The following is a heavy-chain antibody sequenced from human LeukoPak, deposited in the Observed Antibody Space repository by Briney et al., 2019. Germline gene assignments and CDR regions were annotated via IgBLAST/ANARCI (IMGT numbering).Heavy chain of an antibody. CDR3: ARDRVDYCSSTSCYGYYFDY. CDR2: IYTSGST. Sequence: SQTLSLTCTVSGGFISSGSYYWSWIRQPAGKGLEWIGRIYTSGSTNYNPSLKSRVTISVDTSKNQFSLKLSSVTAADTAVYYCARDRVDYCSSTSCYGYYFDYWGQGTLVTVSS. J-gene: IGHJ4*02. V-gene: IGHV4-61*02. CDR1: GGFISSGSYY. D-gene: IGHD2-2*01.